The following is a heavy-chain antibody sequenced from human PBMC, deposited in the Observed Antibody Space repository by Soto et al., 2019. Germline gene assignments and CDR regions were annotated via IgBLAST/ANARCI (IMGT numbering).Heavy chain of an antibody. CDR3: ARGSGSFFGYYYYYMDV. J-gene: IGHJ6*03. D-gene: IGHD3-10*01. CDR2: MNPNSGNT. CDR1: GYTFTSYD. V-gene: IGHV1-8*01. Sequence: ASVKVSCKASGYTFTSYDINWVRQATGQGLEWMGWMNPNSGNTGYAQKFQGRVTMTRNTSISTAYMELSSLRSEDTAVYYCARGSGSFFGYYYYYMDVWGKGTTVTVSS.